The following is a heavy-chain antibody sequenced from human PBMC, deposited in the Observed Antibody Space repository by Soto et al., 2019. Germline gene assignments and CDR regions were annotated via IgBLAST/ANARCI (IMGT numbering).Heavy chain of an antibody. CDR3: ARLRYFDSFSVCMDV. CDR2: VYYSGST. CDR1: GASVSSATYY. V-gene: IGHV4-61*01. Sequence: SETLSLTCTVSGASVSSATYYWNWIRQPPGKPLEWIGYVYYSGSTNYNPSLKSRVTISLDTSKDQFSLKLSSVTAADTAVYYCARLRYFDSFSVCMDVWGPGTTVTVSS. J-gene: IGHJ6*02. D-gene: IGHD3-22*01.